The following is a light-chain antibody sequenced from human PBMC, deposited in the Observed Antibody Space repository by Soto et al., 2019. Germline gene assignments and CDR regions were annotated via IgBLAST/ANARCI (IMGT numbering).Light chain of an antibody. V-gene: IGLV2-14*01. CDR1: SSDVGGYNY. Sequence: QSALTQPASVSGSPRESITISSTGPSSDVGGYNYVSWYQQYPGKAPKLMIYDVSNRPSGVSNRFSGSKSGNTASLTISGLQAEDEADYYCSSYTISNTLVFGSGTKLTV. J-gene: IGLJ1*01. CDR3: SSYTISNTLV. CDR2: DVS.